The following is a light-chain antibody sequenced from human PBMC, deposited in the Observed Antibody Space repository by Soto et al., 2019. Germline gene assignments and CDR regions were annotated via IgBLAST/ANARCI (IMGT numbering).Light chain of an antibody. Sequence: SALTQPASVSGSPGQSITISCTGSSSDVGGYNYVSWYQQHPGKAPKLMMFDVSNRPSGVSDRFSGSKSGNTASLTISGLQAEDEADYYCSSYVSSGTLVVFGGGTKLTVL. CDR3: SSYVSSGTLVV. CDR1: SSDVGGYNY. V-gene: IGLV2-14*01. J-gene: IGLJ2*01. CDR2: DVS.